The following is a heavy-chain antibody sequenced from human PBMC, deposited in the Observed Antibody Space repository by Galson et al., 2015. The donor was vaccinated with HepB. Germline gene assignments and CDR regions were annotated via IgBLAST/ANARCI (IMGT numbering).Heavy chain of an antibody. CDR1: GFTFSSYG. D-gene: IGHD6-25*01. CDR3: VRESAIAAPAAFDY. Sequence: SLRLSCAASGFTFSSYGMHWVRQAPGKGLEWVSLIWAAGTVQHYGGSVKGRFIISRDNSKSMVYLQMNNLRADDTAMYYCVRESAIAAPAAFDYWGRGTLVTVSS. J-gene: IGHJ4*02. V-gene: IGHV3-33*01. CDR2: IWAAGTVQ.